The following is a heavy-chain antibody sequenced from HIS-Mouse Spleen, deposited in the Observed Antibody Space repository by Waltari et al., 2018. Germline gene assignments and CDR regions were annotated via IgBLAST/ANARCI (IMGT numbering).Heavy chain of an antibody. V-gene: IGHV4-39*07. D-gene: IGHD6-13*01. CDR2: IYYSGST. CDR1: GGSISSSSYY. J-gene: IGHJ2*01. Sequence: QLQLQESGPGLVKPSETLSLTCTVSGGSISSSSYYWGWIRQPPGKGLEWIGSIYYSGSTYDNPSLKSRVTISVDPSKSQFSLKLSSVTAADTAVYYCAREIPYSSSWYDWYFDLWGRGTLVTVSS. CDR3: AREIPYSSSWYDWYFDL.